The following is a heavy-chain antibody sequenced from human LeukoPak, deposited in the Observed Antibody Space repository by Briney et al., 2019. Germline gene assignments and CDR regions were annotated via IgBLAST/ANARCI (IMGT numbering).Heavy chain of an antibody. J-gene: IGHJ4*02. CDR3: ARGQGIGDY. D-gene: IGHD2-15*01. Sequence: GGSLRLSCAASGFIFSSYNMNWVRQAPGKGLEWVSSISSSSRYIYYADSVEGRFTISRDDAKNSLDLQVNSLRVEDTAVYYCARGQGIGDYWGQGALVTVSS. CDR1: GFIFSSYN. V-gene: IGHV3-21*06. CDR2: ISSSSRYI.